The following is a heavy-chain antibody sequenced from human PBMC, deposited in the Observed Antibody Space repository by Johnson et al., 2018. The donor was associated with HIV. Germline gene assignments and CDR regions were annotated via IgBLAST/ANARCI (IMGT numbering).Heavy chain of an antibody. J-gene: IGHJ3*02. D-gene: IGHD1-26*01. CDR1: GFTFSNFA. V-gene: IGHV3-30-3*01. CDR2: ISYDGNNK. Sequence: QVLLVESGGGVVQPGRSLRLSCAASGFTFSNFALHWVRQAPGKGLEWVAIISYDGNNKYSADSVKGRFTISRDNSKNTLYMQMNSLKPEDTALYYCARIGGSYLVLWAFDIWGQGTMVTVSS. CDR3: ARIGGSYLVLWAFDI.